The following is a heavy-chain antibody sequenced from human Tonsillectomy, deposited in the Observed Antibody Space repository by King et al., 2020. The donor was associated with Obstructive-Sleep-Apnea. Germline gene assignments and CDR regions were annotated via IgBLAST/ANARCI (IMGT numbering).Heavy chain of an antibody. CDR3: AKASGYSSGWYDY. V-gene: IGHV3-23*04. Sequence: VQLVESGGGLIQPGGSLRLSCAASGFTFSSYAMSWVRQAPGRGLEWVSAISGSGVSTYYADSVKGRFTISRDNSKNKLYLKMNSLRAEDTAVYYCAKASGYSSGWYDYWGQGTLVTVSS. D-gene: IGHD6-19*01. CDR2: ISGSGVST. CDR1: GFTFSSYA. J-gene: IGHJ4*02.